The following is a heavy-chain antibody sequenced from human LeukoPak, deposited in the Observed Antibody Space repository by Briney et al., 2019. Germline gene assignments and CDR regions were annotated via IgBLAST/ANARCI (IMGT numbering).Heavy chain of an antibody. Sequence: GGSLRLSCAASGFTFSNAWMSWVRQAPGKGLEWVGRIKSKTDGGTTDYAAPMKGRFTISRDDSKNTLYLQMNSLKTEDTAVYYCTTKKVDTAMVHFDYWGQGTLVTVSS. CDR2: IKSKTDGGTT. CDR3: TTKKVDTAMVHFDY. J-gene: IGHJ4*02. V-gene: IGHV3-15*01. CDR1: GFTFSNAW. D-gene: IGHD5-18*01.